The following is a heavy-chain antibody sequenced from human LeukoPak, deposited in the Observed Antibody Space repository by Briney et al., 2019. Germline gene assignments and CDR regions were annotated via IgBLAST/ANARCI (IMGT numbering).Heavy chain of an antibody. V-gene: IGHV1-24*01. J-gene: IGHJ4*02. CDR2: FDPEDGET. CDR1: GNTLTELS. CDR3: ATNVYVGPNQLDY. Sequence: ASVKVSCKVSGNTLTELSMHWVRQAPGKGLEWMGGFDPEDGETIYAQKFQGRVTMTEDTSTDTAYMELSSLRSEDTAVYYCATNVYVGPNQLDYWGQGTLVTVSS. D-gene: IGHD1-14*01.